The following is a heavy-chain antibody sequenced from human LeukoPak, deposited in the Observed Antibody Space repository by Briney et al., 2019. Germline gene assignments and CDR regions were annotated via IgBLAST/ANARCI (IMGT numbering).Heavy chain of an antibody. J-gene: IGHJ4*02. V-gene: IGHV4-39*07. CDR1: GGSISSSSYY. CDR2: MYYSGST. CDR3: AGTYYYTSGSYSNFDY. Sequence: PSETLSLTCTVSGGSISSSSYYWGWIRQPPGKGLEWIGSMYYSGSTYQIPSLKSRVTISVDTSKNQFSLKLSSVTAADTASYYCAGTYYYTSGSYSNFDYWGQGTLVTVSS. D-gene: IGHD3-10*01.